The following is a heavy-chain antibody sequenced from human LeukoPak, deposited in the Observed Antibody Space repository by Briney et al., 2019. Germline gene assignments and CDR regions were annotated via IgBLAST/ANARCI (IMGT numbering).Heavy chain of an antibody. D-gene: IGHD5-18*01. V-gene: IGHV4-61*02. CDR2: IYTSGST. Sequence: PSQTLSLTCTVSGGSISSGSYYWSWIRQPAGKGLEWIGRIYTSGSTNYNPSLKSRVTISVDTSKNQSSLKLSSVTAADTAVYYCARSGYSYGDEYWGQGTLVTVSS. J-gene: IGHJ4*02. CDR1: GGSISSGSYY. CDR3: ARSGYSYGDEY.